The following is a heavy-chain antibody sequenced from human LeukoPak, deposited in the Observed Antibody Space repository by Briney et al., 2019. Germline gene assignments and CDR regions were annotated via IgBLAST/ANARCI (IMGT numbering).Heavy chain of an antibody. Sequence: PSETLSLTCTVSGGSISSSSYYWGWIRQPPGKGLEWIGSIYYSGSTYYNPSLKSRVTISVDTSKNQFSLKLSSVTAADTAVYYCARDNGYNPPNSAFDIWGQGTMVTVSS. CDR2: IYYSGST. D-gene: IGHD5-24*01. V-gene: IGHV4-39*07. CDR3: ARDNGYNPPNSAFDI. J-gene: IGHJ3*02. CDR1: GGSISSSSYY.